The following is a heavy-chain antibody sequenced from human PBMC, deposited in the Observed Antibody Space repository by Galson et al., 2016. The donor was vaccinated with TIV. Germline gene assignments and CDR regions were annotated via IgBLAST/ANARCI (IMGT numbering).Heavy chain of an antibody. CDR2: VDPEDGQT. J-gene: IGHJ6*02. CDR3: TTVRLRGSGGMDV. Sequence: VKVSCKVSGYNFTDYYIHWMQQAPGKGFEWMGHVDPEDGQTKYAPKFQGRVTMTADTSTDTAYMELTSLRSEDTAIYYCTTVRLRGSGGMDVWGQGTTVIVSS. D-gene: IGHD2-8*01. V-gene: IGHV1-69-2*01. CDR1: GYNFTDYY.